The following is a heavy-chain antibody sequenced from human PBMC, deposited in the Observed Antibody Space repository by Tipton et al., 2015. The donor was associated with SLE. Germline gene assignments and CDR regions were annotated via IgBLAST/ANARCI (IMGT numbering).Heavy chain of an antibody. D-gene: IGHD3-10*01. Sequence: QSGAEVKKPGASVKVSCKASGYIFTNYDIIWVRQAPGQGLEWMGWISAYSGNAKFAQKFQDRVTMTTDTSTSTAYLDLRSLRSDDTAVYYCARGTLLQGVTLGWSQGTLVTVSS. V-gene: IGHV1-18*01. J-gene: IGHJ4*01. CDR3: ARGTLLQGVTLG. CDR2: ISAYSGNA. CDR1: GYIFTNYD.